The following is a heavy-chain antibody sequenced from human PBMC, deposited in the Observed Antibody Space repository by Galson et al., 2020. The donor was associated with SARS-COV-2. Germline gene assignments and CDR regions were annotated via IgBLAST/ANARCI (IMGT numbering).Heavy chain of an antibody. Sequence: SVKVSCKASGGTFSSYAISWVRQAPGQGLEWMGGIIPILGIANYAQKFQGRVTITADKSTSTAYMELSSLRSEDTAVYYCARGPLLWFGELLLDYYYYYMDVWGKGTTVTVSS. CDR2: IIPILGIA. CDR3: ARGPLLWFGELLLDYYYYYMDV. V-gene: IGHV1-69*10. CDR1: GGTFSSYA. D-gene: IGHD3-10*01. J-gene: IGHJ6*03.